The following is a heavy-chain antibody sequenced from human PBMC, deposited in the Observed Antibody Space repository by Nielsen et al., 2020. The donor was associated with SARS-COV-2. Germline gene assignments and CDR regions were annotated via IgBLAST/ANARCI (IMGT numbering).Heavy chain of an antibody. V-gene: IGHV3-30*03. CDR3: ALILNYYDTSDYADGPFDT. CDR2: ISYDGINT. D-gene: IGHD3-22*01. J-gene: IGHJ3*02. CDR1: GFTFSSYG. Sequence: GESLKISCAASGFTFSSYGMHWVRQAPGKGLEWVAVISYDGINTHHADSVKGRFTVSRDDSKNTLYLQMNSLRAEDTAVYYCALILNYYDTSDYADGPFDTWGQGTVVTVSS.